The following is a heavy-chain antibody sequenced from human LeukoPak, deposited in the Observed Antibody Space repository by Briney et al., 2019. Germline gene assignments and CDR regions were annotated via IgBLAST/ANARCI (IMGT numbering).Heavy chain of an antibody. CDR3: ARHPQRYYSYMDV. V-gene: IGHV4-39*01. Sequence: SETLSLTCTVSGGSISSSTYYWGWIRQPPGEGLEWIGTIYYSGSTYYNPSLKSRVTISVDTSKNQFSLKLSSVTAADTAAYYCARHPQRYYSYMDVWGKGTTVTVSS. CDR2: IYYSGST. D-gene: IGHD1-1*01. CDR1: GGSISSSTYY. J-gene: IGHJ6*03.